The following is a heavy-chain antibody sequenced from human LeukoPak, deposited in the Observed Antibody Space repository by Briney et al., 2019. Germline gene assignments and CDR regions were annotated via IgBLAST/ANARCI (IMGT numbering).Heavy chain of an antibody. CDR3: ARGGNDYGDYGPLYYYYGMDV. CDR1: GGTFSSYA. V-gene: IGHV1-69*13. Sequence: GASVKVSCKASGGTFSSYAISWVRQAPGQGLEWMGGIIPIFGTANYAQKFQGRVTITADESTSTAYMELSSLRSEDTAVYYCARGGNDYGDYGPLYYYYGMDVWGQGTTVTVSS. CDR2: IIPIFGTA. D-gene: IGHD4-17*01. J-gene: IGHJ6*02.